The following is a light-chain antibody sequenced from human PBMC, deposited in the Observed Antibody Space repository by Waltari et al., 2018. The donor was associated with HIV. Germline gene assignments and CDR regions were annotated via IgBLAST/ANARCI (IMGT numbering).Light chain of an antibody. CDR2: HAS. Sequence: DIRLTQSPSTLSASAGDRVAITCRAGQTVGAFLAWYQQKPGKPPKLLIFHASILEGGVPSRFSGSVSGSDFTLTINGLQSDDFATYYCHQYASFSGTFGQGTKVEL. CDR1: QTVGAF. CDR3: HQYASFSGT. V-gene: IGKV1-5*03. J-gene: IGKJ1*01.